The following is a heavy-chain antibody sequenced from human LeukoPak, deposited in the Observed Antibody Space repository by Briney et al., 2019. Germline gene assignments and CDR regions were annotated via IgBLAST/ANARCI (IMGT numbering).Heavy chain of an antibody. CDR2: IYSGGSI. D-gene: IGHD5-18*01. V-gene: IGHV3-53*01. CDR1: GFTVSSNY. J-gene: IGHJ4*02. CDR3: ASGKETSMAQGY. Sequence: GGSLRLSCAVSGFTVSSNYMTWVRQAPGKGLEWVSVIYSGGSIYYADSVKGRFTISRDISKNTVDLQLNSLRAEDTAVYYSASGKETSMAQGYWGQGTLVTVSS.